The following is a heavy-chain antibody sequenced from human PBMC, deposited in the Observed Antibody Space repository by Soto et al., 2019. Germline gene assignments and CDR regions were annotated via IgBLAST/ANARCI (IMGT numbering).Heavy chain of an antibody. V-gene: IGHV3-20*04. Sequence: EVQLVESGGGVVRPRGSLRLSCAASGFTFDDYGMSWVRQAPGKGLEWVSGINWNGGSTGYADSVKGRFTISRDNAKNSLYLQMNSLRAEDTALYYCARGYGRYFDWPLYYFDYWGQGTLVTVSS. J-gene: IGHJ4*02. D-gene: IGHD3-9*01. CDR1: GFTFDDYG. CDR2: INWNGGST. CDR3: ARGYGRYFDWPLYYFDY.